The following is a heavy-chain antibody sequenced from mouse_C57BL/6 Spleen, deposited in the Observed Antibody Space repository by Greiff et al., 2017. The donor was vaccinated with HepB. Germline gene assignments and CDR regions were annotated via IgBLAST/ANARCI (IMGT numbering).Heavy chain of an antibody. CDR3: ARGGQLRPYYFDY. V-gene: IGHV5-4*01. CDR2: ISDGGSYT. J-gene: IGHJ2*01. D-gene: IGHD3-2*02. Sequence: EVQGVESGGGLVKPGGSLKLSCAASGFTFSSYAMSWVRQTPEKRLEWVATISDGGSYTYYPDNVKGRFTISRDNAKNNLYLQMSHLKSEDTAMYYCARGGQLRPYYFDYWGQGTTLTVSS. CDR1: GFTFSSYA.